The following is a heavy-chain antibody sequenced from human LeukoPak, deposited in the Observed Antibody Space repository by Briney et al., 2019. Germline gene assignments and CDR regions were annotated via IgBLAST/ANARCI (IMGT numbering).Heavy chain of an antibody. D-gene: IGHD5-24*01. CDR3: ARGDGYNSDY. J-gene: IGHJ4*02. Sequence: NPSETLSLTCTVSGGSISSYYWSWIRQPPGKGLEWIGYIYYSGSTNYNPSLKSRVTISVDTSKNQFSLKLCSVTAADTAVYYCARGDGYNSDYWGQGTLVTVSS. V-gene: IGHV4-59*01. CDR1: GGSISSYY. CDR2: IYYSGST.